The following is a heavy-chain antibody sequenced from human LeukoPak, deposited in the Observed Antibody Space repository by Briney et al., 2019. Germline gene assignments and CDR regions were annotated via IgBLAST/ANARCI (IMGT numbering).Heavy chain of an antibody. D-gene: IGHD4-17*01. CDR3: ARGDYVASPSTHYYYGMDV. Sequence: PSETLSLTCTVSGGSISSSSYYWGWIRQPPGKGLEWIGSIYYSGSTYYNPSLKSRVTISVDTSKNQFSLKLSSVTAADTAVYYCARGDYVASPSTHYYYGMDVWGQGTTVTVSS. CDR1: GGSISSSSYY. CDR2: IYYSGST. V-gene: IGHV4-39*01. J-gene: IGHJ6*02.